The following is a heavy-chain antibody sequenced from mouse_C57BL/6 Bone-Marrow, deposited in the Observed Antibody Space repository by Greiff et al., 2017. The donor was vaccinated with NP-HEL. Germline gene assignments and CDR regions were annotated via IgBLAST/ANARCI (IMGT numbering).Heavy chain of an antibody. Sequence: EVMLVESGGDLVKPGGSLKLSCAASGFTFSSYGMSWVRQTPDKRLEWVATISSGGSYTYYPDSVKGRFTISRDNAKNTLYLQMSSLKSEDTAMYYCARRLPFDYWGQGTTLTVSS. CDR3: ARRLPFDY. CDR1: GFTFSSYG. D-gene: IGHD5-1*01. CDR2: ISSGGSYT. V-gene: IGHV5-6*02. J-gene: IGHJ2*01.